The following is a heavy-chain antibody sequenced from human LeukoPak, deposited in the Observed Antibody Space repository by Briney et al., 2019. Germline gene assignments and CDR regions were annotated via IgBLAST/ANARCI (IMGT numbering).Heavy chain of an antibody. CDR3: ARRMTTVTTWDWFDP. CDR1: GFTFSSYW. J-gene: IGHJ5*02. Sequence: PGGSLRLSCAASGFTFSSYWMSWVRQAPGKGLEWVANIKEDGSEKYYEDSVKGRFTISRDNAKNSLYLQMNSLRAEDTAVYYCARRMTTVTTWDWFDPWGQGTLVTVSS. V-gene: IGHV3-7*01. CDR2: IKEDGSEK. D-gene: IGHD4-17*01.